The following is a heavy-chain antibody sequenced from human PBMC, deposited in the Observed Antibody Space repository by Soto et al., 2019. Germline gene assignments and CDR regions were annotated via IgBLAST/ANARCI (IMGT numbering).Heavy chain of an antibody. D-gene: IGHD6-6*01. J-gene: IGHJ6*02. V-gene: IGHV3-21*01. CDR1: GFTFSSYS. CDR3: ARDPGYSSSSYYYYGMDV. Sequence: EVQLVESGGGLVKPGGSLRLSCAASGFTFSSYSMNWVRQAPGKGLEWVSSISSSSSYIYYADSVKGRFTISRDNAKNSLYLQMNSLRAEDTAVYYCARDPGYSSSSYYYYGMDVWGQGTTVTVSS. CDR2: ISSSSSYI.